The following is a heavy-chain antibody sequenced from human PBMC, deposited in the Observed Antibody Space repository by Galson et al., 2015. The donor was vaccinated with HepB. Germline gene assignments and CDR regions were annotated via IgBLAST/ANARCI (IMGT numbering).Heavy chain of an antibody. V-gene: IGHV3-7*03. J-gene: IGHJ4*02. Sequence: SLRLSCAASGFTFSSYWMSWVRQAPGKGLEWVANIKQDGSEKYYVDSVKGQFTISRDNAKNSLYLQMNSLRAENTAVYYCARVWSSGRGKHYFDYWGQGTLVTVSS. D-gene: IGHD3-10*01. CDR1: GFTFSSYW. CDR3: ARVWSSGRGKHYFDY. CDR2: IKQDGSEK.